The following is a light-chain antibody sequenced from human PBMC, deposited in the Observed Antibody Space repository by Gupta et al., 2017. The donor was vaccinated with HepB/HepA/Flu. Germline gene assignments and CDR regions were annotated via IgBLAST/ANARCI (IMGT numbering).Light chain of an antibody. CDR2: DNN. J-gene: IGLJ1*01. Sequence: QSVLTQPPSASGTPGQRVTISCSGSSSNIGSNPVNWYQQLPGPAPKLLIYDNNQRPSGVPDRFSGSKSGTSASLAISGLQSEDEADYFCAAWDDSLNGRYVFGTGTKVTVL. CDR1: SSNIGSNP. CDR3: AAWDDSLNGRYV. V-gene: IGLV1-44*01.